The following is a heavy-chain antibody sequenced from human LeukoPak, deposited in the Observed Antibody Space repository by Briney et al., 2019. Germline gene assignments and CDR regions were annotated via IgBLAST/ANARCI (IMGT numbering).Heavy chain of an antibody. D-gene: IGHD3-10*01. CDR3: ARGSGSRGYDY. Sequence: ASVKVSCKASGYTFTGYYMHWVRQAPGQGREWMGWINPNSDGTNFAQKFQGRVTMTRDTSISTAYMELSRLRSDDTAMYYCARGSGSRGYDYWGQGTLVTVSS. CDR1: GYTFTGYY. J-gene: IGHJ4*02. V-gene: IGHV1-2*02. CDR2: INPNSDGT.